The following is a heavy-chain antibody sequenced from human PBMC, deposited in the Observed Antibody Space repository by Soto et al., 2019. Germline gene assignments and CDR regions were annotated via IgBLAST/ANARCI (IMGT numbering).Heavy chain of an antibody. CDR3: ATVDRSVALVGWFDP. D-gene: IGHD2-8*02. Sequence: QVHLEQSGAEVKKPGSSVKVSCKFSGGTFSSYVIIWVRQAPGQGLGWMGGIIPVSGTANYAQKCHGRVTISADAATNTAYMELRSVRFDDTAGYYCATVDRSVALVGWFDPWGQGTLVTVSS. J-gene: IGHJ5*02. V-gene: IGHV1-69*01. CDR2: IIPVSGTA. CDR1: GGTFSSYV.